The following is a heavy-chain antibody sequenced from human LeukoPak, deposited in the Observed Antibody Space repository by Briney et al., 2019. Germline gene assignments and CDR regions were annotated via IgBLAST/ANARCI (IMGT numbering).Heavy chain of an antibody. V-gene: IGHV3-15*01. Sequence: GGSLRLSCAAYGFDFNTAWMNWVRQAPGKGLEWVGRIKSKPSGGTTDYPAPVKGIFTISRDDSKNTLYLQMNSLKTEDTAVYYCTASLVGATNSAFDIWGQGTMVTVSS. J-gene: IGHJ3*02. D-gene: IGHD1-26*01. CDR3: TASLVGATNSAFDI. CDR2: IKSKPSGGTT. CDR1: GFDFNTAW.